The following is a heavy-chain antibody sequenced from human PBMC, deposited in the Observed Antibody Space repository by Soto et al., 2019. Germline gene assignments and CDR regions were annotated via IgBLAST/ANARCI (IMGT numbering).Heavy chain of an antibody. V-gene: IGHV4-34*01. Sequence: QVQLQQWGAGLLKPSETLSLTCAVYGGSFSGYYWSWIRQPPGKGLEWIGEINHSGSTNYNPSLKSRVTITGDTSKNQFSLKLSSVTAADTAVYYCARSHIVLMVYGRLDPWGQGTLVTVSS. CDR1: GGSFSGYY. J-gene: IGHJ5*02. CDR2: INHSGST. D-gene: IGHD2-8*01. CDR3: ARSHIVLMVYGRLDP.